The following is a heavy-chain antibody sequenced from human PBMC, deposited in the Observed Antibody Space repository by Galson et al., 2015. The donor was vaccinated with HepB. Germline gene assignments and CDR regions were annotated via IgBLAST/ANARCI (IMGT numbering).Heavy chain of an antibody. V-gene: IGHV3-11*06. D-gene: IGHD6-13*01. CDR1: GFTFSDYY. Sequence: SLRLSCAASGFTFSDYYMSWIRQAPGKGLEWVSYISSSSSYTNYADSVKGRFTISRDNAKNSLYLQMNSLRAEDTAVYYCAREYSSWYCLDYWGQGTLVTVSS. J-gene: IGHJ4*02. CDR3: AREYSSWYCLDY. CDR2: ISSSSSYT.